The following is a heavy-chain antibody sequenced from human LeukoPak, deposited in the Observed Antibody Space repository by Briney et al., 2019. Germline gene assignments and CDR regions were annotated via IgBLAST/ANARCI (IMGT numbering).Heavy chain of an antibody. Sequence: PSETLSLTCTVSGGSISSSSYYWGWIRQPPGKGLEWIGSIYYSGSTYYNPSLKSRVTISVDTSKNQFSLKLSSVTAADTAVYYCARQVLLWFGAIYYFDYWGQGTLVTVSS. J-gene: IGHJ4*02. CDR1: GGSISSSSYY. CDR3: ARQVLLWFGAIYYFDY. D-gene: IGHD3-10*01. V-gene: IGHV4-39*01. CDR2: IYYSGST.